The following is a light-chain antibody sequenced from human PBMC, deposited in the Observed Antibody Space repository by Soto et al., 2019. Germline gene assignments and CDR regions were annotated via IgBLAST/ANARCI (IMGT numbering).Light chain of an antibody. Sequence: QSALTQPASVSGSPGQSITISCTGSISDIGTFNLVSWFQQHPGKAPKLMIYEGTKRPSGVSNRFSGSKSGNTASLTISGLQAEDEADYYCCSYAGSRTHVLFGGGTKLTVL. CDR2: EGT. CDR1: ISDIGTFNL. V-gene: IGLV2-23*01. CDR3: CSYAGSRTHVL. J-gene: IGLJ2*01.